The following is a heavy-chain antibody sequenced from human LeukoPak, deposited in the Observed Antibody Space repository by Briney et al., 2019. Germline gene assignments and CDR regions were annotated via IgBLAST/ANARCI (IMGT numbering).Heavy chain of an antibody. CDR3: ARGGVVVAGHFDY. J-gene: IGHJ4*02. Sequence: SVKVSCKASGGTFSSYAISLVRQAPGQGLEWMGGIIPIFGTANYAQKFQGRVTITADESTSTAYMELSSLRSEDTAVYYCARGGVVVAGHFDYWGQGTLVTVSS. CDR1: GGTFSSYA. V-gene: IGHV1-69*13. CDR2: IIPIFGTA. D-gene: IGHD2-15*01.